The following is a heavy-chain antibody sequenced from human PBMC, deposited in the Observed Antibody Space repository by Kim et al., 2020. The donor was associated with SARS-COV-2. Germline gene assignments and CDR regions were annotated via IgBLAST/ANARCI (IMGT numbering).Heavy chain of an antibody. D-gene: IGHD2-15*01. CDR2: IIPIFGTA. J-gene: IGHJ3*02. Sequence: SVKVSCKASGGTFSSYAISWVRQAPGQGLEWMGGIIPIFGTANYAQKFQGRVTITADESTSTAYMELSSLRSEDTAVYYCARGDRYCSGGSCYSDAFDIWGQGTMVTVSS. CDR1: GGTFSSYA. CDR3: ARGDRYCSGGSCYSDAFDI. V-gene: IGHV1-69*13.